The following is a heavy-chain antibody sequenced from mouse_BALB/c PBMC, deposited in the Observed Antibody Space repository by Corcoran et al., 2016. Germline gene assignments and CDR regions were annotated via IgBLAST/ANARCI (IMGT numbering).Heavy chain of an antibody. D-gene: IGHD2-14*01. V-gene: IGHV1-26*01. J-gene: IGHJ2*01. CDR3: ARWGYRYDADY. Sequence: EVQLPQSGPELVKPGASVKMSCKASEYTFTDYYMKWVKQSYGKSLEWIGDINPNNGCTSYYQKFKGKATLTVDKSSSTAYMQLNSLTSEDSAVYYCARWGYRYDADYWGQGTTLTVSS. CDR2: INPNNGCT. CDR1: EYTFTDYY.